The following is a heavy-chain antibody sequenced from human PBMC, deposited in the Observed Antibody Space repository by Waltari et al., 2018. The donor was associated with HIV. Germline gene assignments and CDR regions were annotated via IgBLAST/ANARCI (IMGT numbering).Heavy chain of an antibody. CDR3: ARYYGSGVDV. Sequence: EVQLVESGGGLVQPGGSLRLSCAASGFTFSSYSMNWVRQAPGKGLEWVSYISSSSSTIYYADSVKGRFTISRDNAKNSLYLQMNSLRAEDTAVYYCARYYGSGVDVWGQGTTVTVSS. CDR2: ISSSSSTI. D-gene: IGHD3-10*01. V-gene: IGHV3-48*01. CDR1: GFTFSSYS. J-gene: IGHJ6*02.